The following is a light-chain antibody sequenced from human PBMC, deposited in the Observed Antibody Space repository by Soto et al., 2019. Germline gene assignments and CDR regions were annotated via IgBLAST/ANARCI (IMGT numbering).Light chain of an antibody. CDR3: QHFGGTTFN. Sequence: EIVLTQSPGTLSLSPGEGATLSCRASQSVSSSYIAWYQQRPGQTPSLLIYGASTRATGIPDRFSGSGSGTHFTLTISRLEHGDFAVYYCQHFGGTTFNLGQGTRLESK. J-gene: IGKJ5*01. CDR1: QSVSSSY. CDR2: GAS. V-gene: IGKV3-20*01.